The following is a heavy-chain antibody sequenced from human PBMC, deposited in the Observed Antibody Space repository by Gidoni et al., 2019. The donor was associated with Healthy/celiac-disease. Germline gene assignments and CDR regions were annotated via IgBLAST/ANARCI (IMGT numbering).Heavy chain of an antibody. V-gene: IGHV3-66*02. D-gene: IGHD4-17*01. Sequence: EVQLVESGGGLVQPGGSLRLSCAASGFTVSSNYMSWVRQAPGKGLEWVSVSYSGGSTYYADSVKGRFTISRDNSKNTLYLQMNSLRAEDTAVYYCARDGYGATVGAFDIWGQGTMVTVSS. CDR2: SYSGGST. CDR1: GFTVSSNY. J-gene: IGHJ3*02. CDR3: ARDGYGATVGAFDI.